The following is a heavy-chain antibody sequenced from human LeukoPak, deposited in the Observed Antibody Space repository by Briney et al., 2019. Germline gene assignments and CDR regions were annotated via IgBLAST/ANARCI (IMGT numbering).Heavy chain of an antibody. V-gene: IGHV3-23*01. CDR2: ISGSGSGGTT. J-gene: IGHJ4*02. CDR3: GKGYSGHPFDY. D-gene: IGHD1-26*01. Sequence: GGSLRFSCAASGFTFSSYAMSWVRQAPGKGLEWVSAISGSGSGGTTHYADSVKGRFTISRDNSKNTLYLQMNSLRAEDTAVYYCGKGYSGHPFDYGGQGPLVTV. CDR1: GFTFSSYA.